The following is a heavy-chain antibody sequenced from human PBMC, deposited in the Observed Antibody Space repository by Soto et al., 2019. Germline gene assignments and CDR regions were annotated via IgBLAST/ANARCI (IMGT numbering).Heavy chain of an antibody. D-gene: IGHD6-19*01. Sequence: PGESLKISCKGSGYSFANYCIAWVRQMPGKGLEWMGIFYSGDSDTRYSPSFQGQVVISGDKSINTAYLQWTSLKASDTAMYYCARGSSGFYDYWDQGTLVTVSS. CDR3: ARGSSGFYDY. J-gene: IGHJ4*02. CDR2: FYSGDSDT. CDR1: GYSFANYC. V-gene: IGHV5-51*01.